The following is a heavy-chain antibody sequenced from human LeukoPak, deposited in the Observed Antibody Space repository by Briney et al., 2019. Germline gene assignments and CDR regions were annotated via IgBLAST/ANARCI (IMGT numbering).Heavy chain of an antibody. J-gene: IGHJ4*02. V-gene: IGHV4-34*01. CDR3: ARFHYYDFWSGYRRANYFDY. CDR2: INHSGST. CDR1: GGSFSGYY. Sequence: PSETLSLTCAVYGGSFSGYYWSWIRQPPGKGLEWTGEINHSGSTNYNPSLKSRVTISVDTSKNQFSLKLSSVTAADTAVYYCARFHYYDFWSGYRRANYFDYWGQGTLVTVSS. D-gene: IGHD3-3*01.